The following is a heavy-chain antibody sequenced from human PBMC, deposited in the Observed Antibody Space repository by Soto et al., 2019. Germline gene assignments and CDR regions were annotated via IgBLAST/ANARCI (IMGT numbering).Heavy chain of an antibody. D-gene: IGHD3-9*01. CDR3: ARDYYDILTGYYVEPPLRDY. CDR1: GYTFTSFG. CDR2: ISAYNGNT. Sequence: GASVKVSCKASGYTFTSFGISWVRQAPGQGLEWMGWISAYNGNTNYAQKLQGRVTMTTDTSTSTAYMELRSLRSDDTAVYYCARDYYDILTGYYVEPPLRDYWGQGTLVTVSS. J-gene: IGHJ4*02. V-gene: IGHV1-18*01.